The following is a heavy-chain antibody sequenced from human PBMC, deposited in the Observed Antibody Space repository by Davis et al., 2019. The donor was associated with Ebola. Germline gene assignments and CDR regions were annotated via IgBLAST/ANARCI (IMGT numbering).Heavy chain of an antibody. J-gene: IGHJ4*02. CDR1: GYTFTGYY. V-gene: IGHV1-2*02. CDR2: INPNSGGT. D-gene: IGHD3-9*01. CDR3: AREGMHYAILTAYNGADY. Sequence: AASVKVSCKASGYTFTGYYMHWVRQAPGQGLEWMGWINPNSGGTNYAQKLQGRVTMTTDKSTSTAYMELRSLRSDDTAVYYCAREGMHYAILTAYNGADYWGQGTLVTVSS.